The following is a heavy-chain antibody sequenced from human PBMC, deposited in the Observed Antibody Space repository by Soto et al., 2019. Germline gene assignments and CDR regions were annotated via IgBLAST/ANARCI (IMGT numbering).Heavy chain of an antibody. CDR3: AREVNSSPARGPNWFDP. D-gene: IGHD6-13*01. CDR1: GDSINNSHW. J-gene: IGHJ5*02. Sequence: QVQLQASGPGLVQPSGTLSRTCAVSGDSINNSHWWTWVRQTPGKGLEWIGETYHSGTTNYNPSLKTRVTISIDKSKNQFSLKMNSVTAADTAVYYCAREVNSSPARGPNWFDPWGQGTLVTVSS. CDR2: TYHSGTT. V-gene: IGHV4-4*02.